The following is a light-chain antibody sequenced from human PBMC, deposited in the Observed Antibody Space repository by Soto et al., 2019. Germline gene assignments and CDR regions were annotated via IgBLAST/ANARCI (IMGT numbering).Light chain of an antibody. CDR1: QGIRSY. CDR2: AAS. J-gene: IGKJ2*01. V-gene: IGKV1-8*01. Sequence: AIRMTQSPSSLSASTGDRVPITCRASQGIRSYLAWYQPKPGKAPKLLIYAASTLQRGVPSRFSGSGSGTDFTLTISCLQSEDVATYYCQQYYSYPYTFGQGTKVDIK. CDR3: QQYYSYPYT.